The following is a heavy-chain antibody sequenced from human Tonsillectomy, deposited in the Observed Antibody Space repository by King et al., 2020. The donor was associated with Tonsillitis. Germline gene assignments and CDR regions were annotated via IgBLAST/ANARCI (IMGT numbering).Heavy chain of an antibody. V-gene: IGHV1-18*01. Sequence: VQLVESGGEVKKPGASVKVSCKASGYTFTSYGISWVRQAPGQGLEWMGWISAYNGNTNYAQKFQGRVTMTTDTSTSTVYMELRSLRSDDTAVYYCASSITMGLPYYYYMYVWGKGTTVTVSS. CDR2: ISAYNGNT. J-gene: IGHJ6*03. CDR3: ASSITMGLPYYYYMYV. D-gene: IGHD3-10*01. CDR1: GYTFTSYG.